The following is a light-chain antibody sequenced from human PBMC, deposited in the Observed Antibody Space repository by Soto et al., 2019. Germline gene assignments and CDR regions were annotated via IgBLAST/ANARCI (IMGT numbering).Light chain of an antibody. CDR1: SGSVSTLYY. J-gene: IGLJ3*02. CDR3: ELYMGGGFNWV. Sequence: QAVVTQEPSFSVSPGGTVTLTCGLSSGSVSTLYYPTWFQQIPGQAPRTLIYRTSTRSSGVPDRFSGSILGTKAALTITGAQADDESDYYCELYMGGGFNWVFGGGTKVTVL. CDR2: RTS. V-gene: IGLV8-61*01.